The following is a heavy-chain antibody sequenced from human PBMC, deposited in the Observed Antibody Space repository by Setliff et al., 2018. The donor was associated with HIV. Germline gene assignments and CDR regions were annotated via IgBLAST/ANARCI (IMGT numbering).Heavy chain of an antibody. Sequence: PSETLSLTCAVSGGSISTINWWNWVRQPPGKGLEWIGEIYHTGSTHYNPSLKSRLTISVDKSKNQFSLKLSSVTVADTAVYYCAKNLNWFDPWGQGTLVTVSS. CDR1: GGSISTINW. J-gene: IGHJ5*02. CDR2: IYHTGST. V-gene: IGHV4-4*02. CDR3: AKNLNWFDP.